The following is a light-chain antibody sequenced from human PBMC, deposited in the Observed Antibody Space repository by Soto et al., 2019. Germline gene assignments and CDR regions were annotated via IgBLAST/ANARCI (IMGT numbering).Light chain of an antibody. V-gene: IGKV3-15*01. Sequence: EIVVTQSPATLSASPGERVTLSCRASQFVSSMLAWYQQRPGQVPRLLIYDTSTRALGISARFSGSGSGTEFTLTISGLQSEDFAVYYCQEYFQWPPGMFGPGTKVDIK. J-gene: IGKJ1*01. CDR3: QEYFQWPPGM. CDR1: QFVSSM. CDR2: DTS.